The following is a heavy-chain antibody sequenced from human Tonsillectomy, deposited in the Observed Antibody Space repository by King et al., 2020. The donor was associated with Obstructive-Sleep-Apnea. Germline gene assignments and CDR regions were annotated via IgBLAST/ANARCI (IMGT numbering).Heavy chain of an antibody. Sequence: VQLVESGGGVVQPGRSLRLSCAASGFTFSSYGMHWGRQAPGKGLGWVSVIWYDVISKYYADSWKGRFTIPRHNSKNTLYLQMNSLRAEDTAVYYCATSGNPLGYFAWLFDFDYWGQGTLVTVSS. CDR2: IWYDVISK. J-gene: IGHJ4*02. V-gene: IGHV3-33*01. D-gene: IGHD3-9*01. CDR1: GFTFSSYG. CDR3: ATSGNPLGYFAWLFDFDY.